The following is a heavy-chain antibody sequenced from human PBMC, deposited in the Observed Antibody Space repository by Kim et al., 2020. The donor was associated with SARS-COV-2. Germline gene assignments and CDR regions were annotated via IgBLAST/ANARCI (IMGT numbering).Heavy chain of an antibody. D-gene: IGHD2-8*01. V-gene: IGHV3-74*01. Sequence: GGSLRLSCAASGFTFSSYWMHWVRQAPGKGLVWVSRISTDVTNTRYADSVNGRFTISRDNAKNTLYLQMNSLRVEDTAVYFCVRPLIGPFSLASASWGQGTLVTVSS. CDR3: VRPLIGPFSLASAS. CDR1: GFTFSSYW. CDR2: ISTDVTNT. J-gene: IGHJ5*02.